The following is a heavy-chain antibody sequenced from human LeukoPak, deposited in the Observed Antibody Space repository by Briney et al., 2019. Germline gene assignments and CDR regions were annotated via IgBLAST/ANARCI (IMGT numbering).Heavy chain of an antibody. D-gene: IGHD3-10*01. V-gene: IGHV1-69*04. CDR2: IIPILGIA. CDR1: GGTFSSYA. CDR3: ARPKEYYYGSGIYFH. J-gene: IGHJ4*02. Sequence: SVTVSCKASGGTFSSYAISWARQAPGKGLEWMGRIIPILGIANYAQKFQGRVTITADKSTNTAYMELSSLRSEDTAVYDCARPKEYYYGSGIYFHWGQGTLVTVSS.